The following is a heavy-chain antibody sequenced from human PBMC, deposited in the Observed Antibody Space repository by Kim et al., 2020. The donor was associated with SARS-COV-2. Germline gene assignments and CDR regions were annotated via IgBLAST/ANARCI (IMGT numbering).Heavy chain of an antibody. CDR3: AKGLLYVSGRGYFDS. Sequence: AASVRGRFTISRDDSKNTLYLQMDSLRVEDTAVYYCAKGLLYVSGRGYFDSWGQGVLVTVSS. V-gene: IGHV3-23*05. J-gene: IGHJ4*02. D-gene: IGHD3-10*01.